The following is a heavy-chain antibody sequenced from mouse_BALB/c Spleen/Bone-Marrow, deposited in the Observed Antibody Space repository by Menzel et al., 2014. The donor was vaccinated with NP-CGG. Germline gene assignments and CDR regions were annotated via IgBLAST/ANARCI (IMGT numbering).Heavy chain of an antibody. D-gene: IGHD1-1*01. V-gene: IGHV4-1*02. Sequence: DVMLVESGGGLVQPGGSLKLSCAASRFDFSRYWMTWVRQAPGKGLEWIGEIKPDSRTINYSPPLKEKFIISRDNAKSTLYLQMSKVRSEDTALYYCARLGYYGAMAYWGQGTSVTVSS. J-gene: IGHJ4*01. CDR3: ARLGYYGAMAY. CDR2: IKPDSRTI. CDR1: RFDFSRYW.